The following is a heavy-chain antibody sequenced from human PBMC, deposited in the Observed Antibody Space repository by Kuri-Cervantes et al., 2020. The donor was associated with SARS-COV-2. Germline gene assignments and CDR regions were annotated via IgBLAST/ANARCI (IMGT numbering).Heavy chain of an antibody. CDR3: ARMSLLQNDAFDT. CDR1: GGTFTSYD. V-gene: IGHV1-8*03. CDR2: MNPNSGDT. J-gene: IGHJ3*02. D-gene: IGHD1-26*01. Sequence: ASVKVSCRASGGTFTSYDINWVRQATGQGLEWMGWMNPNSGDTGYAQKFQGRVTITADKSTSTAYMELSSLRSEDTAVYYCARMSLLQNDAFDTWGQGTMVTVSS.